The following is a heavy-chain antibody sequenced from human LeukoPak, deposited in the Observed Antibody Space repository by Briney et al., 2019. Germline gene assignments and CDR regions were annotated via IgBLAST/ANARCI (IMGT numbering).Heavy chain of an antibody. CDR2: IRYDGSNK. J-gene: IGHJ4*02. CDR1: GFTFSSYG. D-gene: IGHD1-7*01. Sequence: GGSLRLSCAASGFTFSSYGMHWVRQAPGKGLEWVAFIRYDGSNKYYADSVKGRFTISRDNAKNSLYLQMNSLRAEDTAVYYCARDLITGTTLYYFDYWGQGTLVTVSS. V-gene: IGHV3-30*02. CDR3: ARDLITGTTLYYFDY.